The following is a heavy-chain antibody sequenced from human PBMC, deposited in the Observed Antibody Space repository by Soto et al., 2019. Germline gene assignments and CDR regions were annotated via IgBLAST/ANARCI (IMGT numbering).Heavy chain of an antibody. Sequence: EVQLLESGGGLVQPGGSLRLSCEASGFTFSNYGMTWVRQTPGKGLEWVSAIGYSESRTYYADSVKGRFTISRDNSKNMLYLQMNNLRAEDTAVYYCARERITMITVVMTDWGQGTMVTVSS. V-gene: IGHV3-23*01. CDR3: ARERITMITVVMTD. CDR1: GFTFSNYG. CDR2: IGYSESRT. J-gene: IGHJ3*01. D-gene: IGHD3-22*01.